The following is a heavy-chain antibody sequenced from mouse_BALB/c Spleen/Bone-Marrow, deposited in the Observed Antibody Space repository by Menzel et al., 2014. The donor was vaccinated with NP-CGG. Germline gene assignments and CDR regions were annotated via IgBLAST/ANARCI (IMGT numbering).Heavy chain of an antibody. CDR2: IDPANGNT. Sequence: VQLQQSGAELVKPGASVKLSCTASGFNIKDTYMHWVKQRPEQGLEWIGRIDPANGNTKYDPKFQGKATITADTSSNTAYQQLSSLTSEDTAVYYCARWEYYAMDCWGQGTSVTVSS. J-gene: IGHJ4*01. CDR3: ARWEYYAMDC. D-gene: IGHD4-1*01. CDR1: GFNIKDTY. V-gene: IGHV14-3*02.